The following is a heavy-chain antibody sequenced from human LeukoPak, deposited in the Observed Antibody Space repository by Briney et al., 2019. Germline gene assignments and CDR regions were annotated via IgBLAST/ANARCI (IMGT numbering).Heavy chain of an antibody. D-gene: IGHD3-22*01. CDR1: GYTFTDYY. CDR2: INPHNGVT. J-gene: IGHJ3*02. V-gene: IGHV1-2*02. Sequence: ASVKVSCRASGYTFTDYYIHWVRQAPGQGLEWMGWINPHNGVTDYAQQFQGRVTMTRDTSSTTAYMELSRLKSDDTDVYYCARETGFYYDSSDYRSETFDIWGQGTMVTVSS. CDR3: ARETGFYYDSSDYRSETFDI.